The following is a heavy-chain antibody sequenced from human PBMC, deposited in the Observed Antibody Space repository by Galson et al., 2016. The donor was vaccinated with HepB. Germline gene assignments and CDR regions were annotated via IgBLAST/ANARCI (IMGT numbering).Heavy chain of an antibody. J-gene: IGHJ4*02. CDR2: INPNSGGT. CDR1: GYTFTDYY. Sequence: SVKVSCKASGYTFTDYYMHWVRQAPGQGLKWMGWINPNSGGTDYAQKFQGRVTMTRDTSISTAYMELSRLRSDDTAVYYCPRVTENYYDASWGQGTLITVSS. D-gene: IGHD3-22*01. CDR3: PRVTENYYDAS. V-gene: IGHV1-2*02.